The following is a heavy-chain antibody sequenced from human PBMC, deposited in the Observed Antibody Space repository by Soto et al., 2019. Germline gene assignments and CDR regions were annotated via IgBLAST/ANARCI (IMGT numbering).Heavy chain of an antibody. CDR1: GGSISGDY. V-gene: IGHV4-4*07. D-gene: IGHD4-4*01. CDR3: STGSAYRDSNYYYYYYGMDV. CDR2: IYTSGST. Sequence: SETLSLGCTVSGGSISGDYWSWIQQPAGKGRGWIGRIYTSGSTNYNPSLKSRVTISVDPVKDQFSLKLSAVTAADSGVYCRSTGSAYRDSNYYYYYYGMDVWGQGTTVT. J-gene: IGHJ6*02.